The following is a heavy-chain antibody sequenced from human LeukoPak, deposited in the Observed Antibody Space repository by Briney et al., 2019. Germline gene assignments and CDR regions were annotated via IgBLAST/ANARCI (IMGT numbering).Heavy chain of an antibody. CDR2: IYHSGST. V-gene: IGHV4-38-2*02. J-gene: IGHJ4*02. Sequence: SETLSLTCAVSGYSISSGYYWGWIRQPPVKWLEWIGSIYHSGSTYYNPSLKSRVTISVDTSKNQFSLKLSSVTAADTAVYYCARDAEGQYSSGWYYWGQGTLVTVSS. CDR3: ARDAEGQYSSGWYY. D-gene: IGHD6-19*01. CDR1: GYSISSGYY.